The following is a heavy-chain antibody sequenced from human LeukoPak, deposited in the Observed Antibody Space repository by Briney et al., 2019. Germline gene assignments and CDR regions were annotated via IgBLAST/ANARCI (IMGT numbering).Heavy chain of an antibody. D-gene: IGHD6-19*01. CDR3: ARIAVAGNLYWYFDL. CDR2: INPNSGGT. J-gene: IGHJ2*01. CDR1: GYTFTGYY. V-gene: IGHV1-2*02. Sequence: GASVKVSCKASGYTFTGYYMHWVRQAPGQGLEWMGWINPNSGGTNYAQKFQGRVTMTRDTSISTAYMELSRLRSDDTAVYYCARIAVAGNLYWYFDLWGRGTPVTVSS.